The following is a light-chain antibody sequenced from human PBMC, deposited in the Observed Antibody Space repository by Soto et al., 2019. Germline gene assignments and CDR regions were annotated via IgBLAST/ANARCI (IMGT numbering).Light chain of an antibody. Sequence: DIQMTQSPSSLSASVGDRVTITCRASQSIGKHLNWYQQKPGKAPKFLIYAASSLQSGVPSRFSGSGSGTDFTLTVNSLQHEDFATYYCQQGYTSAITFGQGTRPEIK. V-gene: IGKV1-39*01. CDR1: QSIGKH. J-gene: IGKJ5*01. CDR3: QQGYTSAIT. CDR2: AAS.